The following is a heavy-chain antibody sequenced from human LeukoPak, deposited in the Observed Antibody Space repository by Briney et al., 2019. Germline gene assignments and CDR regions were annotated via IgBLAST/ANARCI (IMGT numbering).Heavy chain of an antibody. CDR3: ARCGYSYGYAYYYYYGMDV. J-gene: IGHJ6*02. Sequence: SETLSLTCTVSGGSISSNYWSWIRQPAGKGLEWIGRIYTSGSTNYNPSLKSRVTMSVDTSKNQFSLKLSSVTAADTAVYYCARCGYSYGYAYYYYYGMDVWGQGTTVTVSS. CDR2: IYTSGST. CDR1: GGSISSNY. D-gene: IGHD5-18*01. V-gene: IGHV4-4*07.